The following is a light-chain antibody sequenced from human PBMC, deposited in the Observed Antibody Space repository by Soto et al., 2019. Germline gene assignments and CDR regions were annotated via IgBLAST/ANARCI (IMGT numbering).Light chain of an antibody. CDR3: CSYAGTYTSAV. V-gene: IGLV2-11*01. Sequence: QSVLTEPRSVSGSPGQSVTISCTGTSSDVGGYNYLSWYQQHPGRAPNLIIYDVSKRPSGVPDRFSGSKSGNSASLTISGLXADDEADYYCCSYAGTYTSAVFGTGTKVTVL. J-gene: IGLJ1*01. CDR2: DVS. CDR1: SSDVGGYNY.